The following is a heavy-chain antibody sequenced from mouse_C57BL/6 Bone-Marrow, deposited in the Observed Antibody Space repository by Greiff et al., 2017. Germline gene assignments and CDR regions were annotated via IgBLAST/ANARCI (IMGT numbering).Heavy chain of an antibody. J-gene: IGHJ3*01. D-gene: IGHD2-3*01. Sequence: VQLQQPGAELVKPGASVKVSCKASGYTFPSYWMPWVKQRPGQGLEWIGRIHPSDSDTNYNQKFKGKATLTVDKSSSTAYMQLSSLTSEDSAVYYCAMGWLLRKFAYWGQGTLVTVSA. CDR1: GYTFPSYW. CDR3: AMGWLLRKFAY. CDR2: IHPSDSDT. V-gene: IGHV1-74*01.